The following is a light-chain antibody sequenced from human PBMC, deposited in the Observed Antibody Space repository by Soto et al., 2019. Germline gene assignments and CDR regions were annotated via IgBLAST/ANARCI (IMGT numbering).Light chain of an antibody. CDR2: GAS. V-gene: IGKV3-15*01. J-gene: IGKJ1*01. CDR3: QKYDNWPWT. CDR1: QTISGT. Sequence: VLTQSPATLSLSPGGRATLSCRASQTISGTLAWYQQKTGQAPRLLIHGASTRAPGLPDRLSGSGSGTDFNLTISRLQSEDFAVYYCQKYDNWPWTCGQGTKVDIK.